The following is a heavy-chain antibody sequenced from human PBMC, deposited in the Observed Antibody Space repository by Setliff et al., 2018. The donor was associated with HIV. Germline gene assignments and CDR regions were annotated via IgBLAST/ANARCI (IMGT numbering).Heavy chain of an antibody. V-gene: IGHV3-7*01. D-gene: IGHD6-6*01. CDR3: AREASLSY. Sequence: PGGSLRLSCAASGLTFSNFYMSWVRQAPGKGLEWVANINQDGSEENYVDSVKGRFTISRDNANNSLHLQMNSLRAEVTAVYYCAREASLSYWGQGTLVTVSS. J-gene: IGHJ4*02. CDR1: GLTFSNFY. CDR2: INQDGSEE.